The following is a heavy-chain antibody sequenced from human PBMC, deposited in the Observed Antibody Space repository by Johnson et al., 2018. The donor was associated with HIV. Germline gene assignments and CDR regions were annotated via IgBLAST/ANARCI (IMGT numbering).Heavy chain of an antibody. D-gene: IGHD2-2*01. CDR2: IQYDASNK. CDR3: ARPQIEVLPAAVFDI. Sequence: VQVVESGGGVVQPGGSLRLACAASAFTFSRHVMYWVRQAPGKGLEWVAVIQYDASNKKYADSVKGRFTISRANSKNTLQMNSLRADDAAVYYCARPQIEVLPAAVFDIWGQGTMVTVSS. J-gene: IGHJ3*02. CDR1: AFTFSRHV. V-gene: IGHV3-30*02.